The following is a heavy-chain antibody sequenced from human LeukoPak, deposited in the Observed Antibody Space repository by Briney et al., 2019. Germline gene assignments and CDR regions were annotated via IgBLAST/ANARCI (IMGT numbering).Heavy chain of an antibody. Sequence: TSQTLSLTCSVSGASIRSNSYYRSWIRQHPGKGLEWIGYIYYSGSTFYNPSLDSRVTMSLDTSNNHFSMNLSSVTAADTAVYYCARSTQLRFLEWLPLFDYWGQGALVTVSS. V-gene: IGHV4-31*03. CDR1: GASIRSNSYY. J-gene: IGHJ4*02. D-gene: IGHD3-3*01. CDR3: ARSTQLRFLEWLPLFDY. CDR2: IYYSGST.